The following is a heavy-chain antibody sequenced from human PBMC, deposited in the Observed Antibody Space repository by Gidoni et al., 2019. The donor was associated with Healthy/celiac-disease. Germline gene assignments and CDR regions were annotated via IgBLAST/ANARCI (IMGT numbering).Heavy chain of an antibody. CDR3: VRFDTAMIRGGEEYYYYGMDV. CDR1: GGSIISGRYY. D-gene: IGHD5-18*01. V-gene: IGHV4-61*02. J-gene: IGHJ6*02. Sequence: QVQLQESGPGLVKPSQTLSPTCTVSGGSIISGRYYWSWIRQPAGKGLEWIGRIYTRGSTNYNPSLKSRVTISVDTSKNQFSLKLSSVTAADTAVYYCVRFDTAMIRGGEEYYYYGMDVWGQGTTVTVSS. CDR2: IYTRGST.